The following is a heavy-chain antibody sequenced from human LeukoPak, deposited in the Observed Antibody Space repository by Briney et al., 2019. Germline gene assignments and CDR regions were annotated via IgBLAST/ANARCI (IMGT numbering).Heavy chain of an antibody. CDR2: ISYDGSNK. CDR3: ARDLPPSAAGSI. CDR1: GFTFSSYA. J-gene: IGHJ4*02. Sequence: QPGRSLRLSCAASGFTFSSYAMHWVRQAPGKGLEWVAVISYDGSNKYYADSVKGRFTISRDNSKNTLYLQMNSLRAEDTAVYYCARDLPPSAAGSIWGQGTLVTVSS. V-gene: IGHV3-30-3*01. D-gene: IGHD1-14*01.